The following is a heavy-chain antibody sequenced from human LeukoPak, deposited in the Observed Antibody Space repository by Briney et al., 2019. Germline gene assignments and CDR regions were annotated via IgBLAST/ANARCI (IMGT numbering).Heavy chain of an antibody. CDR1: GVSISSSSYY. CDR2: IYYSGST. Sequence: SETLSLTCTVSGVSISSSSYYWGWIRQPPGKGLEWIGSIYYSGSTYYNPSLKSRVTISVDTSKNQFSLKLSSVTAADTAVYYCASVVVVTAIFDYWGQGTLVTVSS. V-gene: IGHV4-39*01. J-gene: IGHJ4*02. D-gene: IGHD2-21*02. CDR3: ASVVVVTAIFDY.